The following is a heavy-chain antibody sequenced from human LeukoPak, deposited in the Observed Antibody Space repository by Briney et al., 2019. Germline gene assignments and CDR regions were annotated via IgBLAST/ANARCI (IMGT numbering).Heavy chain of an antibody. CDR1: GFSLSTRGMR. J-gene: IGHJ4*02. D-gene: IGHD6-19*01. V-gene: IGHV2-70*04. Sequence: SGPTLVNPTQTLTLTCTFSGFSLSTRGMRVSWIRQPPGKALEWLARIAWDDDKFYSTSLKTRLTISKDTSKNQVVLTMTNMDPVDTATYYCARSGIAVAGWDYWGQGTLVTVSS. CDR2: IAWDDDK. CDR3: ARSGIAVAGWDY.